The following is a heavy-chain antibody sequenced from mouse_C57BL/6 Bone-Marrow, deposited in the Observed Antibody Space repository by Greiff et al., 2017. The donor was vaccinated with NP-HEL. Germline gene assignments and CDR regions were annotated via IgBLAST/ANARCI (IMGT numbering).Heavy chain of an antibody. CDR3: ARERVYYDYDDPFYAMDY. CDR2: IDPSDSYT. J-gene: IGHJ4*01. V-gene: IGHV1-69*01. Sequence: QVQLQQPGAELVMPGASVKLSCKASGYTFTSYWMHWVKQRPGQGLEWIGEIDPSDSYTNYIQKFKGKSTLTVDKSSSTAYMQLSSLTSEDSAVYYCARERVYYDYDDPFYAMDYWGQGTSVTVSS. CDR1: GYTFTSYW. D-gene: IGHD2-4*01.